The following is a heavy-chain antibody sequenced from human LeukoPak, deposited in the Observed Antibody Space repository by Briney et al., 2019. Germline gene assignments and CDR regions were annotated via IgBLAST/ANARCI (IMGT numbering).Heavy chain of an antibody. CDR3: ARVQIVGAFDI. CDR1: GGTFSSYA. V-gene: IGHV1-69*05. D-gene: IGHD1-26*01. Sequence: ASVKVSCTASGGTFSSYAISWVRQAPGQGLEWMGGIIPIFGTANYAQKFQGRVTITTDESTCTAYMERSSLRSEDTAVYYCARVQIVGAFDIWGQGTMVTVSS. CDR2: IIPIFGTA. J-gene: IGHJ3*02.